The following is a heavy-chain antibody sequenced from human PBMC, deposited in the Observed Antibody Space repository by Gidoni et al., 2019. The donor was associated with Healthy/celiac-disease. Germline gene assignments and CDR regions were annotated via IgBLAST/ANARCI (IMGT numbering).Heavy chain of an antibody. CDR1: GGSLSCGCYY. Sequence: QVQLQESGPGLVKPSQTLSLTCTVSGGSLSCGCYYWSWIRQPAGKGVEWIGRIYTSGSTNYNPSLKSRVTISVDTSKNQFSLKLSSVTAADTAVYYCAREGGSYDFWSGSLFDYWGQGTLVTVSS. J-gene: IGHJ4*02. D-gene: IGHD3-3*01. V-gene: IGHV4-61*02. CDR2: IYTSGST. CDR3: AREGGSYDFWSGSLFDY.